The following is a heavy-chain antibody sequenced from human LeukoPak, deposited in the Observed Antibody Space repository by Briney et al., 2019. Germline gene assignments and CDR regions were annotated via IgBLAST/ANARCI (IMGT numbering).Heavy chain of an antibody. Sequence: SETLSLTCAVYGGSFSGYYWSWIRQPPGKGLEWIGEINHSGSTNYNPSLKSRVTISVDTSKNQFSLKLSSVTAADTAVYYCARRSSSWYRGGWFDPWGQGTLVTVSS. CDR3: ARRSSSWYRGGWFDP. D-gene: IGHD6-13*01. J-gene: IGHJ5*01. CDR2: INHSGST. CDR1: GGSFSGYY. V-gene: IGHV4-34*01.